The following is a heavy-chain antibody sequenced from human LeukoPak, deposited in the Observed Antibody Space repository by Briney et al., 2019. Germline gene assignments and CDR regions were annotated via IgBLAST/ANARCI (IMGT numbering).Heavy chain of an antibody. CDR3: ARVRHGANVVEPAAREREGHRMKYYYMDV. CDR2: LYTGGST. CDR1: GGSISSGSYY. V-gene: IGHV4-61*02. Sequence: PSQTLSLTCTVSGGSISSGSYYWSWIRQSAGKGLEWIGRLYTGGSTNYNPSLKSRVTISVDTSKNQFSLKLSSVTAADTAVYYCARVRHGANVVEPAAREREGHRMKYYYMDVWGKGTTVTISS. J-gene: IGHJ6*03. D-gene: IGHD2-2*01.